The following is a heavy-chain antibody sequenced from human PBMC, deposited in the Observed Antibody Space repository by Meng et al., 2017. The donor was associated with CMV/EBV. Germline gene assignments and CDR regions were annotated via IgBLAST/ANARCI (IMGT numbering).Heavy chain of an antibody. CDR2: ISAYNGNT. CDR1: GYTFTSYG. Sequence: ASVKVSCKASGYTFTSYGISWVRQAPGQGLEWMGWISAYNGNTNYAQKLQGRVTMTTDTSTSTAYMELRSLRSDDTAVYYCARDDLKYSGSYSIDYWGQGTLVTVSS. CDR3: ARDDLKYSGSYSIDY. V-gene: IGHV1-18*01. J-gene: IGHJ4*02. D-gene: IGHD1-26*01.